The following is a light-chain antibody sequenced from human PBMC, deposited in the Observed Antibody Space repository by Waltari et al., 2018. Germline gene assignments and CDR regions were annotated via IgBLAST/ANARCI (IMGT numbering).Light chain of an antibody. CDR2: GAS. CDR1: QDIYNS. J-gene: IGKJ4*01. V-gene: IGKV1-33*01. Sequence: DIQMTQSPSSLSASVGDRVTITCQANQDIYNSLNWYQQKPGKAPNLLIYGASNLEPGVPSRFSESGSGTHFTFTISSLQPDDFATYYCQQYDTPLSFGGGTKVAIK. CDR3: QQYDTPLS.